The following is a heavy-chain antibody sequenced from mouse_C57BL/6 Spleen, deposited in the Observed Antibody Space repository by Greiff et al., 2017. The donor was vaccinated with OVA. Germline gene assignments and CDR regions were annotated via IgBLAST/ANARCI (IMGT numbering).Heavy chain of an antibody. V-gene: IGHV1-55*01. D-gene: IGHD1-1*01. Sequence: VQLQQPGAELVKPGASVKMSCKASGYTFTSYWITWVKQRPGQGLEWIGDIYPGSGSTNYNEKFKSKATLTVDTSSSTAYMQLSSLTSEDSAVDYGARDYGSPLHWYFDVWGTGTTVTVSS. CDR3: ARDYGSPLHWYFDV. CDR2: IYPGSGST. CDR1: GYTFTSYW. J-gene: IGHJ1*03.